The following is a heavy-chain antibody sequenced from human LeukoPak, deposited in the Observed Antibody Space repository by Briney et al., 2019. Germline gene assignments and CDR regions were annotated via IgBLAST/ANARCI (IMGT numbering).Heavy chain of an antibody. CDR2: ISGGGGST. D-gene: IGHD1-1*01. Sequence: PGGSLRLSCAASGFTFSSYGMSWVRQAPGKGLEWVSAISGGGGSTYYADSVKGRFTISRDNAKNSLYLQMNSLRAEDTAVYYCARGGSGNWNAPFDYWGQGTLVTVSS. J-gene: IGHJ4*02. CDR1: GFTFSSYG. V-gene: IGHV3-23*01. CDR3: ARGGSGNWNAPFDY.